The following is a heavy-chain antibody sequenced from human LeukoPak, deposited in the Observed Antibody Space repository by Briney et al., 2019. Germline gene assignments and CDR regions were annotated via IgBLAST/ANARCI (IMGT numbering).Heavy chain of an antibody. D-gene: IGHD2-15*01. Sequence: LETLSLTCSVSGGSISSSYWSWIRQPPGKGLEWIGYIYYSGNTNYNPSLGSRVTISVDTSKTQFSLKLSSVTAADTAVYYCARTSFELGYCSGGSCYFGTFDPWGQGTLVTVSS. J-gene: IGHJ5*02. CDR3: ARTSFELGYCSGGSCYFGTFDP. CDR1: GGSISSSY. V-gene: IGHV4-59*08. CDR2: IYYSGNT.